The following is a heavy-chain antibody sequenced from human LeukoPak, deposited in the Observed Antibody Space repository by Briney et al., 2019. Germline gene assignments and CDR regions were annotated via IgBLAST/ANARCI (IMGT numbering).Heavy chain of an antibody. J-gene: IGHJ4*02. V-gene: IGHV1-2*02. CDR2: IDPRSGGT. CDR1: GYTFTDYY. D-gene: IGHD2-2*02. Sequence: VASMKVSCKASGYTFTDYYMHWVRLAPGQGLEWMGWIDPRSGGTNFARKFQGTVTMTRDTSISTAYMELSRLTSDDTAVYYCTSSDYTSSDYWGQGTLVTVSS. CDR3: TSSDYTSSDY.